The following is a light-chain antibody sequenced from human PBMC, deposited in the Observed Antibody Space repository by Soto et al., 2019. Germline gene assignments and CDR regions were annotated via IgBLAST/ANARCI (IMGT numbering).Light chain of an antibody. CDR3: SSHAGSNHVV. CDR2: EVN. J-gene: IGLJ2*01. CDR1: SSDVGGYNY. V-gene: IGLV2-8*01. Sequence: QSALTQPPSASGSPGQSVAISCTGTSSDVGGYNYVSWYQQHPGKAPKLMIYEVNKRPSGVPDRFSGSKSGNTASLTVSGLQAEDEADYYCSSHAGSNHVVFGGGTKLIVL.